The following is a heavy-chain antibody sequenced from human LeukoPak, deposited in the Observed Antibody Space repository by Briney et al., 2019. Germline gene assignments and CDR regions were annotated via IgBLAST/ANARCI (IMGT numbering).Heavy chain of an antibody. Sequence: PSETLSLTCAVYGGSFSGYYWSWIRQPPGKGLEWIGEINHSGSTNYNPSLKGRVTISVDTSKNQFSLKLSSVTAADTAVYYCARGPYYDFWSGYYFDPWGQGTLVTVSS. D-gene: IGHD3-3*01. CDR2: INHSGST. CDR3: ARGPYYDFWSGYYFDP. J-gene: IGHJ5*02. CDR1: GGSFSGYY. V-gene: IGHV4-34*01.